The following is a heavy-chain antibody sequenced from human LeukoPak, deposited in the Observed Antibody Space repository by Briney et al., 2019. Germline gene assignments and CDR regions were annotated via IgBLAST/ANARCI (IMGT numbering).Heavy chain of an antibody. D-gene: IGHD3-16*02. CDR1: GGSIGTYY. V-gene: IGHV4-59*08. J-gene: IGHJ6*03. CDR3: ARHIGGGIEDMDV. CDR2: IYVTGT. Sequence: SETLSLTCTVSGGSIGTYYWSWVRQSPGTGLEWIGYIYVTGTRYNTYLQSRVTISVDRYRNQFFLKMTSVTAADTAVYYCARHIGGGIEDMDVWGRGTKVTVSS.